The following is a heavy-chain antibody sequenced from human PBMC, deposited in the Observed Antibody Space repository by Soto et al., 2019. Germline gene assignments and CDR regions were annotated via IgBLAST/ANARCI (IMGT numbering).Heavy chain of an antibody. J-gene: IGHJ6*03. V-gene: IGHV1-18*01. Sequence: ASVKVSCTASGYTFTNYCITWVRQAPGQGLEWMGWISAYNGDTHYTQRLQGRVTMTTDTSTSTAYMELRGLRSDDTAVYYCAGVRKRVGYFYYYMDVWGKGTTVTVSS. CDR2: ISAYNGDT. CDR1: GYTFTNYC. CDR3: AGVRKRVGYFYYYMDV.